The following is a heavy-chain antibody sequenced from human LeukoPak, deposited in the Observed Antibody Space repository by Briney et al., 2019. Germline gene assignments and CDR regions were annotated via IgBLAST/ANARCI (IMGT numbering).Heavy chain of an antibody. CDR1: GGSISSGGYY. V-gene: IGHV4-30-2*01. D-gene: IGHD3-10*01. CDR2: IYHSGST. Sequence: PSETLSLTCTVSGGSISSGGYYWSWIRQPPGKGLEWIGYIYHSGSTYYNPSLKSRVTISVDRSKNQFSLKLSSVTAADTAVYYCARVGAMVRGAILDGVDYWGQGTLVTVSS. CDR3: ARVGAMVRGAILDGVDY. J-gene: IGHJ4*02.